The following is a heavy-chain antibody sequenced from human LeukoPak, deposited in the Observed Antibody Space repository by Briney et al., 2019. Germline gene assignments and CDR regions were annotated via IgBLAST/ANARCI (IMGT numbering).Heavy chain of an antibody. Sequence: GGSLRFSCAASGFTFSSYEMNWVRQAPGKGLEWVSYISSSGDIIYYPDSMKGRFTISRDNAKNSLYLQMNSPRAEDTAVYYCASGSLEYYFDYWGQGILVTVSS. V-gene: IGHV3-48*03. CDR1: GFTFSSYE. D-gene: IGHD3-3*01. CDR3: ASGSLEYYFDY. CDR2: ISSSGDII. J-gene: IGHJ4*02.